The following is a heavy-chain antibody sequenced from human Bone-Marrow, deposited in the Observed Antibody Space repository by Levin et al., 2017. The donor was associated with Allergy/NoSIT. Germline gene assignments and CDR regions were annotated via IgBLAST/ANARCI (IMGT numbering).Heavy chain of an antibody. CDR2: ISYDGGKE. Sequence: GGSLRLSCEASRFSFSSYAMHWIRQSPGKGLEWVAVISYDGGKEYYADSVKGRYSISRDNSKKTVYLQMTDLRPEDTAIYYCARVYSLVLGSIYYGVDRWGQGTTVTVSS. D-gene: IGHD3-16*01. CDR3: ARVYSLVLGSIYYGVDR. V-gene: IGHV3-30*03. J-gene: IGHJ6*02. CDR1: RFSFSSYA.